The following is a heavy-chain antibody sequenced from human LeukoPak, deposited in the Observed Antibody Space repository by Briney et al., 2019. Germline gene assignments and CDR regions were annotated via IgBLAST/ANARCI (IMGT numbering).Heavy chain of an antibody. CDR1: GCTFTNYG. D-gene: IGHD2-15*01. J-gene: IGHJ6*03. CDR3: ARAEGVVVAAHIDV. Sequence: ASVKVSCKASGCTFTNYGIYWVRQAPRQGLEWMAWISAYNGNTNYAQKLQGRVTVTTDTSTSTAYMELRSLRSDDTAIYYCARAEGVVVAAHIDVWGKGTTVTVSS. CDR2: ISAYNGNT. V-gene: IGHV1-18*01.